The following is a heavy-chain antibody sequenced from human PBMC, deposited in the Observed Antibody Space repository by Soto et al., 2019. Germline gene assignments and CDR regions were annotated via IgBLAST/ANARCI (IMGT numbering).Heavy chain of an antibody. V-gene: IGHV4-39*01. CDR1: GGSIKNTNYH. CDR2: LYYRGAT. D-gene: IGHD2-21*02. J-gene: IGHJ4*01. Sequence: SETLSLTCSVSGGSIKNTNYHWGWIRQPPGKGLEWIGTLYYRGATDYNPSLMSRVTISVDTSKNQLSLNLSSVTATDTAVYYCFGVLAATLDYWGQGTLVTVSS. CDR3: FGVLAATLDY.